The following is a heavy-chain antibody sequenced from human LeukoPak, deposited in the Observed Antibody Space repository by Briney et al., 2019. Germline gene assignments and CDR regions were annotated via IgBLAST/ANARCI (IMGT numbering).Heavy chain of an antibody. V-gene: IGHV3-48*03. CDR3: ARSPSSSSSWH. Sequence: GGSLRLSCAASGFTFSTYEMNWVRQAPGKGLEWLSYITSSGSGVHYADSVKGRFTISRDNAENSLYLQMNSLRADDTAVYYCARSPSSSSSWHWGRGTLVTVSS. CDR1: GFTFSTYE. J-gene: IGHJ4*02. D-gene: IGHD6-13*01. CDR2: ITSSGSGV.